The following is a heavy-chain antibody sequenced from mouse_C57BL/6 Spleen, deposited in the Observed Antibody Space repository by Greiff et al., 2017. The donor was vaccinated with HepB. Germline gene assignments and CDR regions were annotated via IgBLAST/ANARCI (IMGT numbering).Heavy chain of an antibody. V-gene: IGHV1-80*01. J-gene: IGHJ3*01. CDR2: IYPGDGDT. D-gene: IGHD2-5*01. CDR3: ARSNYYSNGGLAY. Sequence: VQLQQSGAELVKPGASVKISCKASGYAFSSYWMNWVKQRPGKGLERIGQIYPGDGDTNYNGKFKGKATLTADKSSSTAYMQRSSLTSEDSAVYFCARSNYYSNGGLAYWGQGTLVTVAA. CDR1: GYAFSSYW.